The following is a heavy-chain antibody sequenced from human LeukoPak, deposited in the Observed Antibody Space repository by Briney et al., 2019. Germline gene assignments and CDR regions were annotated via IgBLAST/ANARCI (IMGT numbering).Heavy chain of an antibody. J-gene: IGHJ4*02. D-gene: IGHD6-6*01. Sequence: GASVKVSCKASGYTFTSYDINWVRQATGQGLEWMGWMNPNSGNTGYAQKFQGRVTMTRNTSISTAYMELSSLRSEDTAVYYCARDPHSSSPLDYWGQGTLVTVSS. V-gene: IGHV1-8*01. CDR2: MNPNSGNT. CDR3: ARDPHSSSPLDY. CDR1: GYTFTSYD.